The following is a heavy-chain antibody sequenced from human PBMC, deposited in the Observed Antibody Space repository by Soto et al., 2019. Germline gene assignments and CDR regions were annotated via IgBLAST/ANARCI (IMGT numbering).Heavy chain of an antibody. CDR3: ARDGQQQLVDWFDP. V-gene: IGHV1-18*01. CDR1: GYTFTSYG. Sequence: ASVKVSCKASGYTFTSYGISWVRQAPGQGLEWMGWISANIGNANYAQKLQGRVTITADKSTSTAYMELSSLRSEDTAVYYCARDGQQQLVDWFDPWGQGTLVTVSS. CDR2: ISANIGNA. J-gene: IGHJ5*02. D-gene: IGHD6-13*01.